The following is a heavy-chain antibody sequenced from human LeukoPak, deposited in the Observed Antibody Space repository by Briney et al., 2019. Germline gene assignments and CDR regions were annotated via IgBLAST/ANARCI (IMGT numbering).Heavy chain of an antibody. D-gene: IGHD3-10*01. CDR1: GYTFTSYG. Sequence: GASVKVSCKASGYTFTSYGISWVRQAPGQRLEWIGWISAYSGNTNYAQKVQGRVTMTTDTSTSTAYMELRSLRSDDTAVYYCARGSGSLRAFDIWGQGTMVTVSS. CDR3: ARGSGSLRAFDI. V-gene: IGHV1-18*01. CDR2: ISAYSGNT. J-gene: IGHJ3*02.